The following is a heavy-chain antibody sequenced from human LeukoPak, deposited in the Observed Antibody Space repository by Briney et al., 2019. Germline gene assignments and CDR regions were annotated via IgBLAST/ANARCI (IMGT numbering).Heavy chain of an antibody. D-gene: IGHD1-26*01. CDR1: GYTFTSYD. J-gene: IGHJ4*02. CDR3: ARSSYHSGSYLPDY. V-gene: IGHV1-18*01. Sequence: ASVKVSCKASGYTFTSYDINWVRQATGQGLEWMGWISAYNGNTNYAQKLQGRVTMTTDTSTSTAYMELRSLRSDDTAVYYCARSSYHSGSYLPDYWGQGTLVTVSS. CDR2: ISAYNGNT.